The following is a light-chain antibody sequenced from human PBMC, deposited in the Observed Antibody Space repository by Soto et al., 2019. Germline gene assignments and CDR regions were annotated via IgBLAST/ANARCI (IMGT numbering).Light chain of an antibody. CDR1: QSISSW. Sequence: DIQMTQSPSTLSASVGDRVTITCRASQSISSWLAWYQQKPGKAPKLLIYKASSLESGVPSRFSGRGSRTEFTLTISSLQPDDFATYYCQQYNSYWTFVQGTKVEIK. CDR2: KAS. V-gene: IGKV1-5*03. CDR3: QQYNSYWT. J-gene: IGKJ1*01.